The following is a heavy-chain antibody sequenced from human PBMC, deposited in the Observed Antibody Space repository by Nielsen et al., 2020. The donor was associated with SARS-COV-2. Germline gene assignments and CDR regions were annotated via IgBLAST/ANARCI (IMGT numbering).Heavy chain of an antibody. V-gene: IGHV3-30*04. J-gene: IGHJ4*02. CDR2: VSYDGNT. Sequence: GGSLRLSCAASGFTFSSHAMHWVRQAPGKGLEWLTIVSYDGNTHYADSVKGRFTISTDLSNNTLYLQMNSLRVEDTAIYYCTKGAQLGDYWGQGTLVTVSS. D-gene: IGHD6-13*01. CDR3: TKGAQLGDY. CDR1: GFTFSSHA.